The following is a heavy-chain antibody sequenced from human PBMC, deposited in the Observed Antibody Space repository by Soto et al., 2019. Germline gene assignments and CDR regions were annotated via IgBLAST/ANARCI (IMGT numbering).Heavy chain of an antibody. CDR1: GGSISSGDYY. Sequence: SETLSLTCTVSGGSISSGDYYWSWIRQPPGKGLEWIGYIYYSGSTYYNPSLKSRVTISVDTSKNQFSLKLSSVTAADTAVYYCARVRTYYYDSSGYYPGYWGQGTLVTVSS. CDR3: ARVRTYYYDSSGYYPGY. V-gene: IGHV4-30-4*01. D-gene: IGHD3-22*01. J-gene: IGHJ4*02. CDR2: IYYSGST.